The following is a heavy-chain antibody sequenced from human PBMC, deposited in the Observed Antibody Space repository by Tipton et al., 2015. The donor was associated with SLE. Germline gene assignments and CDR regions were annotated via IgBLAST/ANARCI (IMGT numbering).Heavy chain of an antibody. Sequence: TLSLTCTVSGGSISSGSYYWSWIRQPAGKGLEWIGRLYTSGSTNYNPSLKSRVTISVDTSKNQFSLKVSSVTAADPAVYYCAGRGYSYGLDYWGQGTLVTVSS. CDR1: GGSISSGSYY. CDR3: AGRGYSYGLDY. V-gene: IGHV4-61*02. J-gene: IGHJ4*02. D-gene: IGHD5-18*01. CDR2: LYTSGST.